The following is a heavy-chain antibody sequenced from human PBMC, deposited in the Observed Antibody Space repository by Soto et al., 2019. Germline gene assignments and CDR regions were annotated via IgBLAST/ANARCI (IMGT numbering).Heavy chain of an antibody. CDR2: IYYSGST. Sequence: PSETLSLTCTVSGGSISSSSYYWGWIRQPPGKGLEWIGSIYYSGSTYYNPSLKSRVTISVDTSKNQFSLKLSSVTAADTAVYYCARQGIVVVNLDYWGQGILVTVSS. V-gene: IGHV4-39*01. CDR1: GGSISSSSYY. D-gene: IGHD3-22*01. J-gene: IGHJ4*02. CDR3: ARQGIVVVNLDY.